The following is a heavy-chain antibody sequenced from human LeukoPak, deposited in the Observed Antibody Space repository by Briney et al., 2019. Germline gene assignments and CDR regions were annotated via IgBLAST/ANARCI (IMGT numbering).Heavy chain of an antibody. D-gene: IGHD2-2*01. Sequence: ASVKVSCKVSGYTLTELSMHWVRQAPGKGLEWMGGFDPEDGETIYAQKFQGRVTMTEDTSTDTAYMELSSLRSEDTAVYYCATVRPGEGYQLLVGDSYYFDYWGQGTLVTVSS. V-gene: IGHV1-24*01. CDR2: FDPEDGET. J-gene: IGHJ4*02. CDR1: GYTLTELS. CDR3: ATVRPGEGYQLLVGDSYYFDY.